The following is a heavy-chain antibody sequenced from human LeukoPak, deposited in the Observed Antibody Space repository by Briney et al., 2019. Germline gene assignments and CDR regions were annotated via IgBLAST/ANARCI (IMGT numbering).Heavy chain of an antibody. CDR1: GGPISSGSYY. CDR3: AREGASYYDFWSGYYPYYFDY. Sequence: SQTLSLTCTVSGGPISSGSYYWSWIRQPAGKGLEWIGRIYTSGSTNYNPSLKSRVTISVDTSKNQFSLKLSSVTAADTAVYYCAREGASYYDFWSGYYPYYFDYWGQGTLVTVSS. V-gene: IGHV4-61*02. CDR2: IYTSGST. D-gene: IGHD3-3*01. J-gene: IGHJ4*02.